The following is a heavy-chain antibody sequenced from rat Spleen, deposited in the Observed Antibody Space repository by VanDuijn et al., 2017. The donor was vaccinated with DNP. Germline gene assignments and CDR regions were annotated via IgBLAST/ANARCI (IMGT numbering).Heavy chain of an antibody. CDR3: IRWNSGHFDY. Sequence: EVQLVESGGGLVQPGRSLKLPCAASGFTFRDYNIAWVRQAPTKGLEWVAYIGSDGYAPYYGDSVKGRFAISRDNAKSTLYLQMNSLRSEDMATYYCIRWNSGHFDYWGQGVMVTVSS. V-gene: IGHV5-22*01. J-gene: IGHJ2*01. CDR1: GFTFRDYN. CDR2: IGSDGYAP. D-gene: IGHD4-3*01.